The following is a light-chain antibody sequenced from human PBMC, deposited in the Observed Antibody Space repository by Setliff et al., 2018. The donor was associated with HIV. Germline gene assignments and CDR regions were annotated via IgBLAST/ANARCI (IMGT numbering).Light chain of an antibody. CDR2: GAS. J-gene: IGKJ5*01. CDR1: QSVSSN. Sequence: EIVMTQSPATLSVSPGERATLSCRASQSVSSNLAWYQQKPGQAPRLLIYGASTRATGIPARFSGSGSGTEFTLTISSLQSEDFGVYYCQQYNKWPPYTFGQGTRLEIK. V-gene: IGKV3-15*01. CDR3: QQYNKWPPYT.